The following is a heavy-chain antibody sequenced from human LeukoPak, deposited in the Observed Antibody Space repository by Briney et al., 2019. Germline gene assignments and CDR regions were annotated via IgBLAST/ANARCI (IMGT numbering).Heavy chain of an antibody. Sequence: GGSLRFSCAASGFTFSNYWMTWVRQAPGKGLEWVANINQDGSEKYYVDSVKGRFTISRDNAKNSLYLQMNSLRGEDTAVYYCAREKDYYGSGTFDYWGQGTLVTVSS. CDR1: GFTFSNYW. J-gene: IGHJ4*02. D-gene: IGHD3-10*01. CDR3: AREKDYYGSGTFDY. V-gene: IGHV3-7*01. CDR2: INQDGSEK.